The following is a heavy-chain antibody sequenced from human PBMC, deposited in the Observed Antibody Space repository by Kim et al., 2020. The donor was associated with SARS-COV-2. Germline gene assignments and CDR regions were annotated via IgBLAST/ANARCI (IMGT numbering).Heavy chain of an antibody. CDR3: TTDVDTAIY. J-gene: IGHJ4*02. Sequence: GTTDYAAPVKGRFTISSDDSKNTLYLQMNSLKTEDTAVYYCTTDVDTAIYWGQGTLVTVSS. CDR2: GTT. D-gene: IGHD5-18*01. V-gene: IGHV3-15*01.